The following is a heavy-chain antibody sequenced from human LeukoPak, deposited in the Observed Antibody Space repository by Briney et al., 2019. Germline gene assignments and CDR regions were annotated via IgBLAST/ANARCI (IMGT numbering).Heavy chain of an antibody. D-gene: IGHD4-23*01. V-gene: IGHV3-11*04. CDR2: ISSSGSTI. Sequence: PGGSLRLSCAASGFTFSDYYMSWIRQAPGKGLEWVSYISSSGSTIYYADSVKGRFTISRDNAKNSLSLQMNSLRPEDTAVYYCARAVDYDYMDVWGKGTTVTVSS. J-gene: IGHJ6*03. CDR3: ARAVDYDYMDV. CDR1: GFTFSDYY.